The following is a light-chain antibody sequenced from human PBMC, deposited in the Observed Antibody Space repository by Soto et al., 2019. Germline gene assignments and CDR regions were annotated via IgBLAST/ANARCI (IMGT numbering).Light chain of an antibody. V-gene: IGKV3-15*01. CDR1: QSVSKI. CDR2: GAS. CDR3: QQDDKWPPT. J-gene: IGKJ1*01. Sequence: EIVMTQSPATLSVSPGERTTLSCRASQSVSKILSWYQQKPRQAPRLLIYGASIRATGIPVRFSGSGSGTEVTLTISSLQSEDFAVYYCQQDDKWPPTFGQGTKVEIK.